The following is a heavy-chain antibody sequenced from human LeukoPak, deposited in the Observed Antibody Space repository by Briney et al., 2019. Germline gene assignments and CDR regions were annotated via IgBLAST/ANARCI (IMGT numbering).Heavy chain of an antibody. V-gene: IGHV3-23*01. D-gene: IGHD3-22*01. CDR2: ISGSGGST. CDR1: GFTFSSYA. J-gene: IGHJ4*02. CDR3: AKDSGDYYDSSGPGFDY. Sequence: GGSLRLSCAAPGFTFSSYAMSWVRQAPGKGLEWVSAISGSGGSTYYADSVKGRFTISRDNSKNTLYLQMNSLRAEDTAVYYCAKDSGDYYDSSGPGFDYWGQGTLVTVSS.